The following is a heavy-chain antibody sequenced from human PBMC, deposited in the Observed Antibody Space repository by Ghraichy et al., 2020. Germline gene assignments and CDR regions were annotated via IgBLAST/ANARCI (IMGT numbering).Heavy chain of an antibody. CDR3: ASCYYDSSGYVDAFDI. D-gene: IGHD3-22*01. CDR2: MNPNSGNT. J-gene: IGHJ3*02. Sequence: ASVKVSCKASGYTFTSYDINWVRQATGQGLEWMGWMNPNSGNTGYAQKFQGRVTMTRNTSISTAYMELSSLRSEDTAVYYCASCYYDSSGYVDAFDIWGQGTMVTVSS. CDR1: GYTFTSYD. V-gene: IGHV1-8*01.